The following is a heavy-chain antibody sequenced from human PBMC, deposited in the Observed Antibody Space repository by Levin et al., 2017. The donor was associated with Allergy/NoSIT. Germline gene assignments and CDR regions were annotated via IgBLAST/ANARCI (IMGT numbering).Heavy chain of an antibody. J-gene: IGHJ6*02. CDR2: INHSGST. D-gene: IGHD2-21*02. V-gene: IGHV4-34*01. CDR3: ARDLRAYCGGDCYFGNHYYYDYGMDG. CDR1: GGSFRGYY. Sequence: SQTLSLTCAVYGGSFRGYYWSWIRQPPGKGLEWIGEINHSGSTNYNPSLKSRVTISVDTSKNQFSLKLSSVTAADTAVYYCARDLRAYCGGDCYFGNHYYYDYGMDGWGQGTTVTVSS.